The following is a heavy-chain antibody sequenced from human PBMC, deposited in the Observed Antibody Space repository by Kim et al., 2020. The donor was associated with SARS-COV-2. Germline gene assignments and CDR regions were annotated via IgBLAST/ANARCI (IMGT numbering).Heavy chain of an antibody. Sequence: GGSLRLSCAASGFTFSSYGMHWVRQAPGKGLEWVAVIWYDGSNKYYADSVKGRFTISRDNSKNTLYLQMNSLRAEDTAVYYCARDPRDNYDFWSGYANYYYYGMDVWGPGTTVTVSS. D-gene: IGHD3-3*01. CDR1: GFTFSSYG. CDR3: ARDPRDNYDFWSGYANYYYYGMDV. V-gene: IGHV3-33*08. J-gene: IGHJ6*02. CDR2: IWYDGSNK.